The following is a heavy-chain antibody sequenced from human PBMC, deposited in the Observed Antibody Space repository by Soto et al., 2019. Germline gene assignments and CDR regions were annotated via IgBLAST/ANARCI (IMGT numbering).Heavy chain of an antibody. CDR3: ARHGGAIVVVPAAYIYYYGMDV. J-gene: IGHJ6*02. CDR2: IYPGDSDT. CDR1: GYSFTSYW. V-gene: IGHV5-51*01. D-gene: IGHD2-2*01. Sequence: GESLKISCKGSGYSFTSYWIGWVRQMPGKGLEWMGIIYPGDSDTRYSPSFQGQVTISADKSISTAYLQWSSLKASDTAMYYCARHGGAIVVVPAAYIYYYGMDVWGQGTTVTVSS.